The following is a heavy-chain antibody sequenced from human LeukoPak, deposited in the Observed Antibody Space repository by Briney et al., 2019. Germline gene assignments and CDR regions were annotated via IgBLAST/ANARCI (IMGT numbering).Heavy chain of an antibody. Sequence: SETLSLTCAVSGGSISTYYWGWLRQPAGKGLEWIGRLYSSGSTKYNPSLKSRVTISVGDSNNQFTLKLTSVTAADTAVYYCARDHYGSGSYKSYFDSWGQGIRVTVSS. CDR3: ARDHYGSGSYKSYFDS. CDR2: LYSSGST. J-gene: IGHJ5*01. V-gene: IGHV4-4*07. CDR1: GGSISTYY. D-gene: IGHD3-10*01.